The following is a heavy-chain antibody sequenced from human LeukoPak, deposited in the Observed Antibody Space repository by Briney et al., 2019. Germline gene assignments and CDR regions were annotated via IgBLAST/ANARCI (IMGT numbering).Heavy chain of an antibody. J-gene: IGHJ4*02. CDR3: AKEITFLEWLPQDY. CDR1: GFTFSSYA. V-gene: IGHV3-23*01. CDR2: ISGSGGST. D-gene: IGHD3-3*01. Sequence: PGGSLRLSCAASGFTFSSYAMSWVRQAPGKGLEWVSAISGSGGSTYYADSVKGRFTISRDNSKNTLYLQLNSLRAEDTAVYYCAKEITFLEWLPQDYWGQGTLVTVSS.